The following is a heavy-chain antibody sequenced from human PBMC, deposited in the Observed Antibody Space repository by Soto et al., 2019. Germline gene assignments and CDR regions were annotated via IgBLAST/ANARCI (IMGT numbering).Heavy chain of an antibody. CDR2: ISAYNGKR. CDR3: ARVSIVASIHDAFEI. Sequence: QGQLLQSGAEVKKPGASVRVSCRASGYDFTSYGISWVRQAPGPGLEWVSWISAYNGKRDTAQKFQGRVTMTLDTYTYTAHIELGDLTSADTAVYYCARVSIVASIHDAFEIWGQGTMVAVSS. J-gene: IGHJ3*02. V-gene: IGHV1-18*01. D-gene: IGHD2-21*01. CDR1: GYDFTSYG.